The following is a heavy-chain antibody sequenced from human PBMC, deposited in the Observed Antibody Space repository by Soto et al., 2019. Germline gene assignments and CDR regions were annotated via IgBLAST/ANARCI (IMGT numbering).Heavy chain of an antibody. CDR2: ISAYNGKA. CDR1: GYTFTSYG. D-gene: IGHD3-10*01. V-gene: IGHV1-18*01. CDR3: ARDRRITMVRGVINYYYYMDV. J-gene: IGHJ6*03. Sequence: ASVKVSCKASGYTFTSYGISWVRQAPGQGLEWMGWISAYNGKANYAQKLQGRVTITTDKSTSTAYMELSSLGSEDTAVYYCARDRRITMVRGVINYYYYMDVWGKGTTVTVSS.